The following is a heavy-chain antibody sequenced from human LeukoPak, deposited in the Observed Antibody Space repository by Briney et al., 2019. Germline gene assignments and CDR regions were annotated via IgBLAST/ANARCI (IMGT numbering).Heavy chain of an antibody. V-gene: IGHV1-46*01. CDR2: INPKDGYI. CDR3: ARDYSREDKSWWFDP. J-gene: IGHJ5*02. D-gene: IGHD2-15*01. CDR1: GYTFITHW. Sequence: ASVEVSCRTSGYTFITHWMHWVRQAPGQGLEWMGIINPKDGYIHYAQKFQGRITVTRDTSSSTVYMELKSLRSEDTAVYYCARDYSREDKSWWFDPWGQGTLVTVSS.